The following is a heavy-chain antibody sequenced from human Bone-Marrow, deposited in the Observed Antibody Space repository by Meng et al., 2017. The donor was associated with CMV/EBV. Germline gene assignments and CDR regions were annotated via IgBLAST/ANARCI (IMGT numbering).Heavy chain of an antibody. CDR3: AKGPSGGFCSSTSCDDY. CDR2: ISGSGGST. D-gene: IGHD2-2*03. V-gene: IGHV3-23*01. J-gene: IGHJ4*02. CDR1: GFTFSSYA. Sequence: GESLKISCAASGFTFSSYAMNWVRQAPGKGLEWVSAISGSGGSTYYADSVKGRFTISRDNSKNTLYLQMNSLRAEDTAVYYCAKGPSGGFCSSTSCDDYWGQGTLVTVSS.